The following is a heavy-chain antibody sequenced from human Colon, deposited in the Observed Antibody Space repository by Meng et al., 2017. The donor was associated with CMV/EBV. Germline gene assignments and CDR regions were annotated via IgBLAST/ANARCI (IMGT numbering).Heavy chain of an antibody. Sequence: VQLHVSGPGLVKPSQALSLTVAVSGDSISSGGHFWSWIRQPPGKGLEWIGYTFHTGNAHYNMFLKSRVSISVDTSRNLFSLHMTSVTAADTAVYYCARCDYDTSGYYFDYWGQGTLVTVSS. CDR1: GDSISSGGHF. V-gene: IGHV4-30-4*01. J-gene: IGHJ4*02. D-gene: IGHD3-22*01. CDR2: TFHTGNA. CDR3: ARCDYDTSGYYFDY.